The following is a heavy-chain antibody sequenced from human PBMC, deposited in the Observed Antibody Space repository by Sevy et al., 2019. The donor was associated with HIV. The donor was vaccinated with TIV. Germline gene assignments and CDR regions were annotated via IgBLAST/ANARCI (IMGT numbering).Heavy chain of an antibody. CDR2: ISSGGSSI. CDR3: GRVDAYYGKGLDP. CDR1: GFTFSSYE. D-gene: IGHD3-10*01. Sequence: GGSLRLSCAASGFTFSSYEMNWVRQAPGKGLEWASYISSGGSSIYYADSVKSRFTISRDNAKNSLYQQMNGLRAEDTDVYYGGRVDAYYGKGLDPWGQGTLVTVSS. J-gene: IGHJ5*02. V-gene: IGHV3-48*03.